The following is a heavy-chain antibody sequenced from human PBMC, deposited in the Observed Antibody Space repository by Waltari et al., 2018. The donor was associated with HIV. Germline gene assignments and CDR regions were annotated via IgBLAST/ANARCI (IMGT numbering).Heavy chain of an antibody. Sequence: QLQLQESGPGLVKPSETLSLTCTVSGGSISSSSYYWGWIRQPPGKGLEWIGGIFDSGRTYSNPSLKSRVTISVDTSKNQFSLKLSSVAAADTAVYYCARHEGYSYGSPFDYWGQGTLVTVSS. V-gene: IGHV4-39*01. CDR3: ARHEGYSYGSPFDY. CDR2: IFDSGRT. CDR1: GGSISSSSYY. D-gene: IGHD5-18*01. J-gene: IGHJ4*02.